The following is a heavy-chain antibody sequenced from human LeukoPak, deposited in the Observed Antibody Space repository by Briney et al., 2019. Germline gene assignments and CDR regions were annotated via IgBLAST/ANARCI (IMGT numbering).Heavy chain of an antibody. D-gene: IGHD3-22*01. J-gene: IGHJ4*02. Sequence: PSGTLSLTCAVSGGSISSSYWWSWARQSPGRGLEWIGEIYHSGSTNYNPSLKSRVTISVDKSRNQFSLKLNSVTAADTAVYYCARRGYYGRNWGQGTLVTVSS. CDR2: IYHSGST. CDR3: ARRGYYGRN. V-gene: IGHV4-4*02. CDR1: GGSISSSYW.